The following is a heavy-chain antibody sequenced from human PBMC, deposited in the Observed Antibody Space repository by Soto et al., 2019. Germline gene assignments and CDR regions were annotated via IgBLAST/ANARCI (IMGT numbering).Heavy chain of an antibody. CDR3: ARVDTAMNILDY. J-gene: IGHJ4*02. CDR2: IIPILGTA. CDR1: GGTFSSYA. Sequence: QVQLVQSGAEVKKPGSSVKVSCKASGGTFSSYAISWVRQAPGQGLEWMGGIIPILGTANSAQKFQGRVTITADESTSTAYMELSSLRSEDTAVYYCARVDTAMNILDYWGQGTLVTVSS. D-gene: IGHD5-18*01. V-gene: IGHV1-69*01.